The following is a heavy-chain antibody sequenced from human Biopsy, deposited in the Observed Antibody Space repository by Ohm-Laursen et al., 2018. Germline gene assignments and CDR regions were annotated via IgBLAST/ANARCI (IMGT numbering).Heavy chain of an antibody. J-gene: IGHJ2*01. V-gene: IGHV4-59*12. CDR1: GGPIDSYY. Sequence: PSQTLSLTCTVSGGPIDSYYWSWIRQPPGKALEWIGYIYFTGRTSYNPSLKSRVTMSVNTSKKQFSLRLSSVTAADTAVYYCVSAGYNPDWNFDLWGRGTRVTVSS. CDR3: VSAGYNPDWNFDL. D-gene: IGHD5-24*01. CDR2: IYFTGRT.